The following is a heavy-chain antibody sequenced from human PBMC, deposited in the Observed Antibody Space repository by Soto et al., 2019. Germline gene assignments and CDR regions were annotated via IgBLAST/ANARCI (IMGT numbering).Heavy chain of an antibody. CDR1: GFSFSDYA. CDR2: ISESGGST. J-gene: IGHJ4*02. V-gene: IGHV3-23*01. Sequence: GGSLRLSCAASGFSFSDYAMSWVRQAPGKGLEWVSVISESGGSTHYADSVRGRFTVSRDNSKNSLSLRMNSLRDEDTAVYFCAKRSPYSSGWYSPIFDYWGQGILGTVSS. CDR3: AKRSPYSSGWYSPIFDY. D-gene: IGHD6-13*01.